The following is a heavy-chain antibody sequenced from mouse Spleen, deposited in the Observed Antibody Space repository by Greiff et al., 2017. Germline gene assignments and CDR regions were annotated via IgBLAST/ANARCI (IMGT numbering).Heavy chain of an antibody. CDR3: ARPRGHYYAMDY. V-gene: IGHV5-9*04. CDR2: ISSGGGNT. Sequence: EVKLVESGGGLVKLGGSLKLSCAASGFTFSSYAMSWVRQTPEKRLEWVATISSGGGNTYYPDSVKGRFTISRDNAKNTLYLQMSSLKSEDTAMYYCARPRGHYYAMDYWGQGTSVTVSS. J-gene: IGHJ4*01. CDR1: GFTFSSYA.